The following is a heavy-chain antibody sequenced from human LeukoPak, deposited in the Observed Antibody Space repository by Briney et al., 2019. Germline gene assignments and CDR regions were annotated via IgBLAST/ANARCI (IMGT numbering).Heavy chain of an antibody. Sequence: GGTLRLSCAASGFTFSSYGMHWVRQAPGKGLEWVAVIWYDGSNKYYADSVKGRFTISRDNSKNTLYLQMNSLRAEDTAVYYCARGYQLRYFDWLPGPFDYWGQGTLVTVPS. V-gene: IGHV3-33*01. CDR2: IWYDGSNK. J-gene: IGHJ4*02. CDR3: ARGYQLRYFDWLPGPFDY. D-gene: IGHD3-9*01. CDR1: GFTFSSYG.